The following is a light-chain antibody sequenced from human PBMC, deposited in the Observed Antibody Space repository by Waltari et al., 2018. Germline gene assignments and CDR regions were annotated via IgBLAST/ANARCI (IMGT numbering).Light chain of an antibody. V-gene: IGLV1-47*01. CDR2: RNN. CDR3: GGWDDSLNGWV. Sequence: QSVMTQPPSASGTPGQRVTIPCSGSHSHIGNNHVYRYQQQPGAAPKPLTNRNNQRPSGVPDRFSVSKSGTSASLAISGLRSEDEGDYYCGGWDDSLNGWVFGGGTKLTVL. CDR1: HSHIGNNH. J-gene: IGLJ3*02.